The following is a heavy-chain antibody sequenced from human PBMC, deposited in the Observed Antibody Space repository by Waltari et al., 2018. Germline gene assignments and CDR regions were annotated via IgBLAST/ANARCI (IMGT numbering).Heavy chain of an antibody. V-gene: IGHV1-2*02. CDR2: ISPKSGGA. J-gene: IGHJ6*04. CDR3: ARVGYYYGSGSYFPV. CDR1: GDTFTDSY. Sequence: QVQLEQSGAEVKKPGASVNVSCKNSGDTFTDSYIHWVRQARGQGLDWKGWISPKSGGAHSAERFQGRVTMTSDTSISTAYMELSRLTSDDTAVYYCARVGYYYGSGSYFPVWGKGTTVTVSS. D-gene: IGHD3-10*01.